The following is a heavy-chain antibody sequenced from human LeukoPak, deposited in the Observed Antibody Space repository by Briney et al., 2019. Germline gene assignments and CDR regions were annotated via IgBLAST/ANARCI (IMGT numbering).Heavy chain of an antibody. CDR2: ISWDGDTT. Sequence: GGSLRLSCAASGFTFDAYAMHWVRQAPGKGLEWVSLISWDGDTTYYADSVSGRFTISRDNTKNSLYLQMNSLTTEDTALYYCAKALSYSYGVDYWGQGALVTVSS. J-gene: IGHJ4*02. D-gene: IGHD5-18*01. CDR3: AKALSYSYGVDY. CDR1: GFTFDAYA. V-gene: IGHV3-43D*03.